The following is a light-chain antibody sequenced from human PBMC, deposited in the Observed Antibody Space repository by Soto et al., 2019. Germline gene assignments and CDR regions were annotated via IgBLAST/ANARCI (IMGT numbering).Light chain of an antibody. V-gene: IGKV1-5*03. CDR3: QQYKSFSLT. J-gene: IGKJ4*01. CDR1: QSIDSW. Sequence: DIQMTQSPSTLSASVEDRVTITCRASQSIDSWLAWYQQKPGKAPKLLIYKTSNLESGVPSRFSGSGSGTEFSLTISSLQPDDFATYYCQQYKSFSLTFGGGTRVEVK. CDR2: KTS.